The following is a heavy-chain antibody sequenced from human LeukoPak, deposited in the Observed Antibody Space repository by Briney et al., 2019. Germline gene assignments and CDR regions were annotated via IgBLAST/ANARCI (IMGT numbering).Heavy chain of an antibody. D-gene: IGHD6-6*01. V-gene: IGHV4-39*07. J-gene: IGHJ5*02. CDR3: ARGRPNGSSSEWFDP. CDR1: GGSISSSSYY. Sequence: SETLSLTCTVSGGSISSSSYYWGWIRQPPGKGLEWIGSIYYSGSTYYNPSLKSRVTISVDTSKNQFSLKLSSVTAADTAVYYCARGRPNGSSSEWFDPWGQGTLVTVSS. CDR2: IYYSGST.